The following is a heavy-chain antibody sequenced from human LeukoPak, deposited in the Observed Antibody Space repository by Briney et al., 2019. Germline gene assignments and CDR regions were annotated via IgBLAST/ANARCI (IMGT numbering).Heavy chain of an antibody. V-gene: IGHV1-69*05. Sequence: GASVKVSCKASGGTFSSYAISWVRQAPGQGLEWMGGIIPIFGTATYAQKFQGRVTITTDESTSTAYMELSSLRSEDTAVYYCARNYGDYVYYFDYWGQGTLVTVSS. D-gene: IGHD4-17*01. CDR1: GGTFSSYA. J-gene: IGHJ4*02. CDR3: ARNYGDYVYYFDY. CDR2: IIPIFGTA.